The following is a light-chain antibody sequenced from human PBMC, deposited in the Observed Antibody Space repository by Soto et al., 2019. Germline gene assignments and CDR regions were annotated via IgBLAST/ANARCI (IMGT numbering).Light chain of an antibody. J-gene: IGKJ4*01. CDR3: QQGDSFPFT. Sequence: DIQMTQSPSSVSASVGDTVTITCRASQYISSWVAWYQQKPGKAPKLLISAASSLQSGVPTRFSGSGSGTDFTLSISGLQPEYFATYFCQQGDSFPFTFGGGTKEEIK. CDR2: AAS. V-gene: IGKV1-12*01. CDR1: QYISSW.